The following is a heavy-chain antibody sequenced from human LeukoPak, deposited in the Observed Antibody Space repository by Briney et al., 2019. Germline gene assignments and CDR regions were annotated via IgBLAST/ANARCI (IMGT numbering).Heavy chain of an antibody. V-gene: IGHV4-61*02. CDR2: IYTNGCA. CDR3: EREPPVY. CDR1: GGSVTSGNYN. J-gene: IGHJ4*02. Sequence: PSQTLSLTCTVSGGSVTSGNYNWNWIRQPAGKGLDWIVRIYTNGCASYNPSLKSQVTIPIDASKNPFSRMLSHVPAAATAFFYWEREPPVYWGQGILVTVSS.